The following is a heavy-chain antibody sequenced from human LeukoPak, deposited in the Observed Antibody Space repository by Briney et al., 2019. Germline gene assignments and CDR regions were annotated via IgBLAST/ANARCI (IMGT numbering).Heavy chain of an antibody. CDR1: GFTFSSYA. Sequence: GGSLRLSCVVSGFTFSSYAMSWVRQAPGKGLEWVSAISGSGGSTYYADSVKGRFTISRDNSKNTLYLQMNSLRAEDTAVYYCAKLIYSSGRFDYWGQGTLVTVSS. CDR3: AKLIYSSGRFDY. J-gene: IGHJ4*02. D-gene: IGHD6-19*01. CDR2: ISGSGGST. V-gene: IGHV3-23*01.